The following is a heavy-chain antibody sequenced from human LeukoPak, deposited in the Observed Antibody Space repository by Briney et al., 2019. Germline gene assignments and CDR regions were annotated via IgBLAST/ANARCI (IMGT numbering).Heavy chain of an antibody. V-gene: IGHV3-30-3*01. CDR1: GFTLSSYA. J-gene: IGHJ4*02. Sequence: PGGSLRLSCAACGFTLSSYAMRWVRQAPGEGLGWVAVIAYDGSNKYYADYVKGRFTISRDNSKNTLYLQMNSLRAEDTAVYYCTRGGGATINWFDYWGQGTLVTVSS. CDR3: TRGGGATINWFDY. D-gene: IGHD1-26*01. CDR2: IAYDGSNK.